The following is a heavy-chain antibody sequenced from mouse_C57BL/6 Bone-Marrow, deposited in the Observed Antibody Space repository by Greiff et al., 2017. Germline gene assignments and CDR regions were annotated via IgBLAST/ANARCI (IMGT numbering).Heavy chain of an antibody. J-gene: IGHJ4*01. CDR1: GFSLTSYG. V-gene: IGHV2-5*01. CDR2: IWRGGST. Sequence: VQLQQSGPGLVQPSQSLSITCTVSGFSLTSYGVHWVRQSPGKGLEWLGVIWRGGSTDYNAAFMSRLSITKDNSKSQVFFKMNSLQADDTAIYYCAKNHYDYVYYAMDYWGQGTSVTVSS. D-gene: IGHD2-4*01. CDR3: AKNHYDYVYYAMDY.